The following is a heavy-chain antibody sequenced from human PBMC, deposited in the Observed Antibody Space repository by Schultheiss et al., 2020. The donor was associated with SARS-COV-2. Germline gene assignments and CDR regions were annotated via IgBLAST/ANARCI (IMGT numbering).Heavy chain of an antibody. J-gene: IGHJ6*02. D-gene: IGHD6-19*01. V-gene: IGHV3-23*01. CDR3: VRGPPGIAVAGAYYGMDV. Sequence: GGSLRLSCAASGFTFSSYAMSWVPISGSGGSTYYADSVKGRFTISRDNSKNTLYLQMNSLRAEDTAVYYCVRGPPGIAVAGAYYGMDVWGQGTTVTVS. CDR1: GFTFSSYA. CDR2: ISGSGGST.